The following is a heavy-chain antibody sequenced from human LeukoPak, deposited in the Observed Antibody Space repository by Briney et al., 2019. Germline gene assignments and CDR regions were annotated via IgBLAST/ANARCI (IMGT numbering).Heavy chain of an antibody. CDR3: AREAAAGSLMA. J-gene: IGHJ4*02. V-gene: IGHV3-53*01. CDR1: GFTVSSNY. CDR2: IYSGGST. D-gene: IGHD6-13*01. Sequence: GGSLRLSCAASGFTVSSNYMSWVRQAPGKGLEWVSVIYSGGSTYYTDSVKGRLTISRDNSKNTLYLQMNSLRAEDTAVYYCAREAAAGSLMAWGQGTLVTVSS.